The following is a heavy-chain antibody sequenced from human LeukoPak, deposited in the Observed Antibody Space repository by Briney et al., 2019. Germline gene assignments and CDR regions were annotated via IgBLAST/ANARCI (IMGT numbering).Heavy chain of an antibody. CDR3: ARDCRGYSGYDLYYFDY. J-gene: IGHJ4*02. D-gene: IGHD5-12*01. CDR2: LYTSGSA. CDR1: GGSISSYY. Sequence: PSETLSLTCTVSGGSISSYYWSWIRQPAGKGLEWIGRLYTSGSANYNPSLQGRVTMSVGTSMNQFSLKLSSVTAADTAVYYCARDCRGYSGYDLYYFDYWGQGTLVTVSS. V-gene: IGHV4-4*07.